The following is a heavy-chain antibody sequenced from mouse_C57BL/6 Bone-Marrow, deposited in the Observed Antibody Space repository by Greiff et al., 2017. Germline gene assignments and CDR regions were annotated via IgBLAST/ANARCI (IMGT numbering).Heavy chain of an antibody. Sequence: QVQLQQPGAELVMPGASVKLSCKASGYTFTSYWMHWVKQRPGQGLEWIGEIDPADGYTNYNQKFKGKSTLTVDKSSSTAYLQLSSLTSEDSAVYYCARDGYYSYYFDYWGQGTTLTVSS. CDR2: IDPADGYT. CDR1: GYTFTSYW. D-gene: IGHD2-3*01. J-gene: IGHJ2*01. V-gene: IGHV1-69*01. CDR3: ARDGYYSYYFDY.